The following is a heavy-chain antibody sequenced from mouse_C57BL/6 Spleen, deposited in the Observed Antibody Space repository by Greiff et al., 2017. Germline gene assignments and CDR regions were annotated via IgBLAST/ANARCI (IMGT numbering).Heavy chain of an antibody. CDR3: TRSVTTVDYFDD. Sequence: QVQLQQSGAELVRPGASVTLSCKASGYTFTDYEMHWVKQTPVHGLEWIGAIDPETGGTAYNQKFKGKAILTADKSSSTAYMELRSLTSEDSAVYYCTRSVTTVDYFDDWGQGTTLTASS. V-gene: IGHV1-15*01. CDR2: IDPETGGT. D-gene: IGHD1-1*01. J-gene: IGHJ2*01. CDR1: GYTFTDYE.